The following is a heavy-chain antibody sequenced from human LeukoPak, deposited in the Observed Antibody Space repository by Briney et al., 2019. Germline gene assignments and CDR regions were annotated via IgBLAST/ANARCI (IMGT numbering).Heavy chain of an antibody. CDR3: ARQGHRLTLVDYYGMDV. J-gene: IGHJ6*02. CDR1: GGSINSDY. Sequence: SETLSLNCTVSGGSINSDYWGWVRQPPGKGLEWIGYIYYSGSSTNYNPSLKSRVTIPIDRSKNQFSLKLSSVTAADTAVYYCARQGHRLTLVDYYGMDVWGQGTTVTVSS. D-gene: IGHD1-26*01. V-gene: IGHV4-59*08. CDR2: IYYSGSST.